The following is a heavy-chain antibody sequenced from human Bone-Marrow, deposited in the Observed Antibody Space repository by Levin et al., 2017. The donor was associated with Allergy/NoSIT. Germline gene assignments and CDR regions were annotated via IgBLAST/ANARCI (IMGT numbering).Heavy chain of an antibody. J-gene: IGHJ4*02. V-gene: IGHV4-59*01. CDR3: ARGPNYSNKFDS. Sequence: SETLSLTCTVSGGSFSSDYWSWIRQPPGKGLEWIGYIYHSGSTNYNPSLKSRVTISIDTSKNQFFLRLTSVTAADTAVYYCARGPNYSNKFDSWGQGSLVTVSS. D-gene: IGHD4-11*01. CDR1: GGSFSSDY. CDR2: IYHSGST.